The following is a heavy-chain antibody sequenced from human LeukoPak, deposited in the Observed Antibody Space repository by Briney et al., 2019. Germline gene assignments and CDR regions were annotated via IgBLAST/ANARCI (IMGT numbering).Heavy chain of an antibody. V-gene: IGHV4-34*01. D-gene: IGHD3-3*01. CDR1: GGSFSGYY. CDR2: ISHSGSI. J-gene: IGHJ4*02. CDR3: ARDFTR. Sequence: SETLSLTCDVYGGSFSGYYWIGIRQPPGKGLEWIGEISHSGSINYNPSLKSRVIISVDTSKNQFSLKLTSVTAADTAVYYCARDFTRWGQGTLVTVSS.